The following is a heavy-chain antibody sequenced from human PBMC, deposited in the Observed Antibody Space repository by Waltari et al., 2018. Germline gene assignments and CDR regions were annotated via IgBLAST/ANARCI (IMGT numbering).Heavy chain of an antibody. CDR2: RHYSGTA. CDR1: GDPISSYYFR. V-gene: IGHV4-39*07. D-gene: IGHD3-16*01. J-gene: IGHJ4*02. Sequence: QLQLQESGQGLLKPSEPLSPTCLLSGDPISSYYFRRAWIRRPPGKGLEWIGHRHYSGTADYNPSLKGRASILVDTSRRHFSLELSSVTAADTAIYYCASPPPTGGSSFDFWGQGIQVTVTS. CDR3: ASPPPTGGSSFDF.